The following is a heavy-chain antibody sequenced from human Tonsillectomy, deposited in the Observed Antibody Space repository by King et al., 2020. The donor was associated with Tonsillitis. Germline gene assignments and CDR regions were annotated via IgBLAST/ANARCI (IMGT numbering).Heavy chain of an antibody. Sequence: EQLVQSGGGVVRPGGSLRLSCAASGFIFDDYGMSWVRQPPGKGLEWVSRINWNGDSIGYADSVKGRFTISGDNAKNSLYLQMNSLRAEDTALYYCARLTLAAWFDPWGQGTLVTVSS. CDR1: GFIFDDYG. CDR2: INWNGDSI. J-gene: IGHJ5*02. D-gene: IGHD4-23*01. CDR3: ARLTLAAWFDP. V-gene: IGHV3-20*04.